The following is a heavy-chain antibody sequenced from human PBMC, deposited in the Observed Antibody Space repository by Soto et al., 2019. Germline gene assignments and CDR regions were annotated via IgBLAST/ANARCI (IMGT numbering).Heavy chain of an antibody. D-gene: IGHD3-22*01. Sequence: GGSLRLSCTGSGFNFANYALTWVRQAPGKGLEWVGFIRGETNGGTADYSASLKGSITISRDDSKSIAYLNINTLETKDTSVYCTRYYAESSGYYVYWGQGTLVTVSS. CDR1: GFNFANYA. CDR2: IRGETNGGTA. V-gene: IGHV3-49*04. CDR3: TRYYAESSGYYVY. J-gene: IGHJ4*02.